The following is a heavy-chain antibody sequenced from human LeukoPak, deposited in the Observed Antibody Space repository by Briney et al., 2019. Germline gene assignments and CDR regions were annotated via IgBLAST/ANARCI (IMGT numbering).Heavy chain of an antibody. Sequence: TSETLSLTCTVSGGSISSYYWSWIRQAPGKGREWIGYIYYSGTTSYNPSLKSRVTILVDTSKNQFSLKLNSVSAADTAVYYCARHERDASLDHALDIWGQGTMVTVSS. D-gene: IGHD5-24*01. CDR3: ARHERDASLDHALDI. J-gene: IGHJ3*02. CDR2: IYYSGTT. V-gene: IGHV4-59*08. CDR1: GGSISSYY.